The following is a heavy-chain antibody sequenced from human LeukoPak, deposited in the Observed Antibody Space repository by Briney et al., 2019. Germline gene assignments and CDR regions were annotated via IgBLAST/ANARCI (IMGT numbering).Heavy chain of an antibody. D-gene: IGHD3-9*01. CDR1: GGSFGGYY. J-gene: IGHJ3*02. V-gene: IGHV4-34*01. CDR2: INHSGST. Sequence: SETLSLTCAVYGGSFGGYYWSWIRQPPGKGLEWIGEINHSGSTNYNPSLKSRVTISVDTSKNQFSLKLSSVTAADTAVYYCARDPELRYFDWLPSGAFDIWGQGTMVTVSS. CDR3: ARDPELRYFDWLPSGAFDI.